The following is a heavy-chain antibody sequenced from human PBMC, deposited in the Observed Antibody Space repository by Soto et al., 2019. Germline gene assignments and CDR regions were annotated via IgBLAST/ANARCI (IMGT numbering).Heavy chain of an antibody. V-gene: IGHV3-48*02. CDR1: GFTFSSYS. CDR2: ISSSSSTI. Sequence: PGGSLRLSCAASGFTFSSYSMNWVRQAPGKGLEWVSYISSSSSTIYYADSVKGRFTISRDNAKNSLYLQMNSLRDEDTAVYYCAREPARAKRGYSYGPGYWGQGTLVTVSS. CDR3: AREPARAKRGYSYGPGY. J-gene: IGHJ4*02. D-gene: IGHD5-18*01.